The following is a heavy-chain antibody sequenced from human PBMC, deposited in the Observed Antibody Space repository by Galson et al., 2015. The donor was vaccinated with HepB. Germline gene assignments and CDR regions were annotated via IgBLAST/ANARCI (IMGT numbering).Heavy chain of an antibody. CDR1: GGTFSSYA. Sequence: SVKVSCKASGGTFSSYAISWVRQAPGQGLEWMGWINPNSGGTNYAQKFQGWVTMTRDTSISTAYMELSRLRSDDTAVYYCARGPANGDPKYNWFDPWGQGTLVTVSS. V-gene: IGHV1-2*04. CDR2: INPNSGGT. J-gene: IGHJ5*02. D-gene: IGHD3-10*01. CDR3: ARGPANGDPKYNWFDP.